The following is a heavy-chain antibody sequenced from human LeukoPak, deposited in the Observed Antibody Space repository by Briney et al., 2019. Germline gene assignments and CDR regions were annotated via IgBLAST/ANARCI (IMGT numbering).Heavy chain of an antibody. Sequence: SETLSLTCSVSGDSISYFYWSWIRQAAGKGLEWIGRIHTTGSTNYNPSLKSRVTMSEDTSKNQFSLKLSSVTAAATAVYYCARRGYVWGSYRSFDYWGQGTLVTVSS. J-gene: IGHJ4*02. V-gene: IGHV4-4*07. CDR3: ARRGYVWGSYRSFDY. CDR1: GDSISYFY. CDR2: IHTTGST. D-gene: IGHD3-16*02.